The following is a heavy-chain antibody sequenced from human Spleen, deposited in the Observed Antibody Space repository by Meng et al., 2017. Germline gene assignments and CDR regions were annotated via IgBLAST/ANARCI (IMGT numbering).Heavy chain of an antibody. CDR2: ISCYNGDT. D-gene: IGHD6-19*01. Sequence: QLQLVQSGAEVKKPGASVKVPCKASGYTFTHHGLSWVRQAPGQGLEWMGWISCYNGDTNYAQKFQGRVTMTTDTSTSTAYMDLRSLRSDDTAVYYCARDPSNTSGRYAYFDYWGQGTLVTVSS. J-gene: IGHJ4*02. CDR1: GYTFTHHG. CDR3: ARDPSNTSGRYAYFDY. V-gene: IGHV1-18*01.